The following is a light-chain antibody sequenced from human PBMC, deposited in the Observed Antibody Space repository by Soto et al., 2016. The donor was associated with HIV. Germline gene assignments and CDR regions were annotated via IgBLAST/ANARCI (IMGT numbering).Light chain of an antibody. J-gene: IGKJ1*01. CDR2: STS. Sequence: DIQMTQSPSSLSASVGDRVTITCQASQDISNYLNWYQQKPGKAPKLLIYSTSNLKTGVPSRFSGSGSGTDFTFTISSLQPEDIATYYCQQYENFPRTFGQGTKVQIK. CDR1: QDISNY. CDR3: QQYENFPRT. V-gene: IGKV1-33*01.